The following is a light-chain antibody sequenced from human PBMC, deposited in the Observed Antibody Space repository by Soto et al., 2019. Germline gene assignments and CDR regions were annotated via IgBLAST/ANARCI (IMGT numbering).Light chain of an antibody. J-gene: IGKJ1*01. CDR3: QQYNNWPMT. CDR1: QSVSSN. CDR2: GAS. V-gene: IGKV3-15*01. Sequence: EIVMTQSPATLSVSPGERATLSCRASQSVSSNLAWYQQKPGQAPRLLIYGASTRATGIPARFSGSGSGTEFAITISRLQSEDFVVYYCQQYNNWPMTFGQGTKVEIK.